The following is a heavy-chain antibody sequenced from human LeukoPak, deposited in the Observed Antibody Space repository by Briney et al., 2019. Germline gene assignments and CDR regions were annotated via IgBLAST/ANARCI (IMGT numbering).Heavy chain of an antibody. V-gene: IGHV4-59*01. CDR2: IYYSGST. CDR1: GGSISSYY. CDR3: ARDPYMYYFDY. Sequence: NPSETLSLTCTVSGGSISSYYWSWIRQPPGKGLEWIGYIYYSGSTNYNPSLKSRVTISVDTSKNQCSLKLSSVTAADTAVYYCARDPYMYYFDYWGQGTLVTVSS. D-gene: IGHD4-11*01. J-gene: IGHJ4*02.